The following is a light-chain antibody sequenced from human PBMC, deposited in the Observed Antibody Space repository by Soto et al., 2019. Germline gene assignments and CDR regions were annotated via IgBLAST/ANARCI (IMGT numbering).Light chain of an antibody. V-gene: IGLV2-14*01. CDR3: SSYTTHSTLV. CDR2: EVS. J-gene: IGLJ3*02. CDR1: SSDVGIYNY. Sequence: QSALTQPASVSGSPGQSITISCTGTSSDVGIYNYDSWYQQHPGKAPKLMIYEVSNRPSGVSNRFSGYKSGNTASLTISGLPDEDEPDYDCSSYTTHSTLVFGGGTKLAVL.